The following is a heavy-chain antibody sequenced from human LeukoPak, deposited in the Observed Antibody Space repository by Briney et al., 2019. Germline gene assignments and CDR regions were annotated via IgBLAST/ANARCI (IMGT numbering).Heavy chain of an antibody. J-gene: IGHJ4*02. CDR3: ARGAYCGGDCYRAFDY. D-gene: IGHD2-21*02. CDR1: GYTFTSYY. Sequence: GASVKVSCKASGYTFTSYYIHWVRQAPGQGLEWMGIINPSGGSTSYAQKFQGRVTMTRDTSTSTVYMELSSLRSEDTAVYYCARGAYCGGDCYRAFDYWGQGTLVTVSS. CDR2: INPSGGST. V-gene: IGHV1-46*01.